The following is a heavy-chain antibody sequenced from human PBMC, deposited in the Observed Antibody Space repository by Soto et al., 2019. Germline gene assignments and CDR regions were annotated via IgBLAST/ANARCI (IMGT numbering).Heavy chain of an antibody. D-gene: IGHD6-19*01. V-gene: IGHV1-46*01. CDR2: INPSGGST. J-gene: IGHJ5*02. CDR1: GYTFTSYY. Sequence: ASVKVSCKASGYTFTSYYMHWVRQAPGQGLEWMGIINPSGGSTSYAQKFQGRVTMTRDTSTSTVYMELSSLRSEDTAVYYCAREWDIAVAGTSHRFDPWGQGTLVTVSS. CDR3: AREWDIAVAGTSHRFDP.